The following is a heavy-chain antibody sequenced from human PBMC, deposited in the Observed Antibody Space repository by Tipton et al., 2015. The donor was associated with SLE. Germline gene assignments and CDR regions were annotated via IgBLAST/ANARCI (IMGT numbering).Heavy chain of an antibody. D-gene: IGHD3-10*01. CDR1: GFTFYDYG. Sequence: SLRLSCAASGFTFYDYGMNWVRQVPGKGLEWVSVLNWNGGDTGYADSVKGRFTISRDNAKNSLYLQMNSLRAEDTALYFCARGTRGLFDYWGQGTRVTVSS. V-gene: IGHV3-20*04. J-gene: IGHJ4*02. CDR2: LNWNGGDT. CDR3: ARGTRGLFDY.